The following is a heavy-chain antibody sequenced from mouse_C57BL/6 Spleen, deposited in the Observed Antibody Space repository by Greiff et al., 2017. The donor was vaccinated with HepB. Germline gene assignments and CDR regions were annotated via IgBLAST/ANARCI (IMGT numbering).Heavy chain of an antibody. J-gene: IGHJ4*01. D-gene: IGHD1-1*01. CDR1: GYAFSSSW. CDR2: IYPGDGDT. V-gene: IGHV1-82*01. CDR3: ARRVVDAMDY. Sequence: QVQLKESGPELVKPGASVKISCKASGYAFSSSWMNWVKQRPGKGLEWIGRIYPGDGDTNYNGKFKGKATLTADKSSSTAYMQLSSLTSEDSAVYFCARRVVDAMDYWGQGTSVTVSS.